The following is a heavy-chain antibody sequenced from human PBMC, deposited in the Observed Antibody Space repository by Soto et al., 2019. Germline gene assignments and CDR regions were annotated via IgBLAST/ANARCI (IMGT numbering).Heavy chain of an antibody. CDR3: ARDFGSDLSAPGAVFDY. V-gene: IGHV1-46*01. J-gene: IGHJ4*02. Sequence: QVQLVQSGAEVKKPGASVKVSCKASGYTFTSYYMHWVRQAPGQGLEWMGIINPSGGSTSYAQKFQGRVTMTRDTSTSTVYMELSSLRSEDTAVYYCARDFGSDLSAPGAVFDYWGQGTVVTVSS. D-gene: IGHD3-3*01. CDR1: GYTFTSYY. CDR2: INPSGGST.